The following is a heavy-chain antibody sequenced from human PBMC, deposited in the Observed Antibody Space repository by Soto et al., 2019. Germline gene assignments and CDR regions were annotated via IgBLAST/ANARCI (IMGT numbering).Heavy chain of an antibody. D-gene: IGHD5-12*01. CDR1: GFTFSSYA. J-gene: IGHJ4*02. CDR2: ISGSGGST. CDR3: AKGRGYSGYGPLDY. Sequence: EVQLLESGGGLVQPGGSLRLSCAASGFTFSSYAMSWVRQAPGKGLEWVSAISGSGGSTYYADSVKGRFTISRDNSKNTLYLQMNSLRAEDMAVYYCAKGRGYSGYGPLDYWGQGTLVTVSS. V-gene: IGHV3-23*01.